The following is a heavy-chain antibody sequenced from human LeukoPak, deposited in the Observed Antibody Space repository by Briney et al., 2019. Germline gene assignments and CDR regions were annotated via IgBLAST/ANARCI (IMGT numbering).Heavy chain of an antibody. CDR1: GGSISSGGYY. J-gene: IGHJ4*02. D-gene: IGHD6-19*01. Sequence: SQTLSLTCTVSGGSISSGGYYWSWIRQHPGKGLEWIGYIYYSGSTYYNPSLKSRVTISVDTSKNQFSLKLSSVTAADTAVYYCARGTAVAGTNWGQGTLVTVSS. CDR2: IYYSGST. V-gene: IGHV4-31*03. CDR3: ARGTAVAGTN.